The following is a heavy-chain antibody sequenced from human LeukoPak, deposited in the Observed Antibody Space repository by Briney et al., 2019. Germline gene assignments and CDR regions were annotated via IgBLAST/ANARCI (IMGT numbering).Heavy chain of an antibody. CDR3: ARAPATAFWFDP. CDR1: GFTVISNY. V-gene: IGHV3-66*01. Sequence: GGSLRVSCAASGFTVISNYMSWVRQAPGKGLEWVSVIYSGGSTYYADSVKGRFTISRDNSKNTLYLQMNSLRAEDTAVYYCARAPATAFWFDPWGQGTLVTVSS. D-gene: IGHD2-2*01. CDR2: IYSGGST. J-gene: IGHJ5*02.